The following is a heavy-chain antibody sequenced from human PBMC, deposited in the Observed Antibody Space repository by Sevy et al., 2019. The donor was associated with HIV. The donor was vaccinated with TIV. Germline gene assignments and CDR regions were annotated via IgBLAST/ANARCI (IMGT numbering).Heavy chain of an antibody. D-gene: IGHD6-19*01. CDR3: ARSAVAGIEAWFDP. J-gene: IGHJ5*02. Sequence: GGSLRLSCVGSGFTFSRHAMHWVRQAPGKGLEWVAVILYDGSNKYYADSVKGRFTISRDNSKNTLDLEMNSLRPEETDVYYCARSAVAGIEAWFDPWGLGTLVTVSS. V-gene: IGHV3-30-3*01. CDR2: ILYDGSNK. CDR1: GFTFSRHA.